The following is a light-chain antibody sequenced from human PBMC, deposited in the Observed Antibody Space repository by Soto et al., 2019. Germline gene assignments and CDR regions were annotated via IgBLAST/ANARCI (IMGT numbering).Light chain of an antibody. CDR3: QQYNNWPPWT. Sequence: EIVMTQSPATLSVSPGERATLSCRASQSLSSNLAWYQQKPGQAPRLLIYGISTRATGIPARFSGSGSGTEFTLTISSLHSEDFAIYYCQQYNNWPPWTFGQGTKVEIK. V-gene: IGKV3-15*01. CDR2: GIS. CDR1: QSLSSN. J-gene: IGKJ1*01.